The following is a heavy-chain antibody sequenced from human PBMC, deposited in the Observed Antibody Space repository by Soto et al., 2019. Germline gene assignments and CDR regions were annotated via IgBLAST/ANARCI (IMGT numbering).Heavy chain of an antibody. Sequence: QVQLQQWGAGLLKPSETLSLTCAVNGGSFNTYYWTWIRQPPGKGLEWIGEIKHSGGTNYTPSLKSRVTISVDTSKTHFSLNLTSVTAADTAVYYCARMRVSDFSSGSFRRCWFDSWGQGTLVTVSS. CDR1: GGSFNTYY. D-gene: IGHD3-3*01. V-gene: IGHV4-34*02. CDR3: ARMRVSDFSSGSFRRCWFDS. J-gene: IGHJ5*01. CDR2: IKHSGGT.